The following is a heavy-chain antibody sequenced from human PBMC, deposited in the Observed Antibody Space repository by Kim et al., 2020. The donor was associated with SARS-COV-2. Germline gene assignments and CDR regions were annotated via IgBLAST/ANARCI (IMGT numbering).Heavy chain of an antibody. CDR1: GFTFSSYA. D-gene: IGHD3-22*01. V-gene: IGHV3-30-3*01. CDR3: ASNNRKGYYDSSGYFL. J-gene: IGHJ3*01. CDR2: ISYDGSNK. Sequence: GGSLRLSCAASGFTFSSYAMHWVRQAPGKGLEWVAVISYDGSNKYYADSVKGRFTISRDNSKNTLYLQMNSLRAEDTAVYYCASNNRKGYYDSSGYFLWGQGTMVTVSS.